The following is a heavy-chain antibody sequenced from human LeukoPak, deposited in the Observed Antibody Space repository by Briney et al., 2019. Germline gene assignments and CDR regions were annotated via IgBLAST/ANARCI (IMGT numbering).Heavy chain of an antibody. D-gene: IGHD1-26*01. CDR2: IRHDGSDK. CDR1: GFIFSDYG. J-gene: IGHJ5*02. CDR3: TKEKVAYYTDRWSGLFDT. V-gene: IGHV3-30*02. Sequence: GGSLRLSCAASGFIFSDYGMNWVRQVPGKGLERLTFIRHDGSDKFYAESVKGRFTISRDMSKNTLYLQMNSLTLEDTAIYYCTKEKVAYYTDRWSGLFDTWGQGTLVSVSS.